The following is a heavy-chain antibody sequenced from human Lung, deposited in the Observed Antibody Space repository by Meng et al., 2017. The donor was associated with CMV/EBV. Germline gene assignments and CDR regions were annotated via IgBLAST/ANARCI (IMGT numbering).Heavy chain of an antibody. V-gene: IGHV4-34*01. CDR3: ARGYGPEGY. CDR2: INNSGST. Sequence: LALTCAGYGGSVSTDDWSWSRQPPGKGLGWIGEINNSGSTNYNPSLKSRVTISVDTSKNQFSLKLRSVTAADTAVYYCARGYGPEGYWGQGTLVTVSS. D-gene: IGHD3-10*01. CDR1: GGSVSTDD. J-gene: IGHJ4*02.